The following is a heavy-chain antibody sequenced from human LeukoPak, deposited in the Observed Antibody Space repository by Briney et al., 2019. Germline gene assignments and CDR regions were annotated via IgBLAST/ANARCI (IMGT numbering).Heavy chain of an antibody. Sequence: ASVKVSCKASGYTFTGYYMHWVRQAPGQGLEWMGWINPNSGGTNYAQKFQGRVTMTRDTSISTAYMELSRLRSDDTAVYYCARGGPWFGELLVGYYYYCMDVWGKGTTVTVSS. CDR1: GYTFTGYY. CDR2: INPNSGGT. CDR3: ARGGPWFGELLVGYYYYCMDV. J-gene: IGHJ6*03. V-gene: IGHV1-2*02. D-gene: IGHD3-10*01.